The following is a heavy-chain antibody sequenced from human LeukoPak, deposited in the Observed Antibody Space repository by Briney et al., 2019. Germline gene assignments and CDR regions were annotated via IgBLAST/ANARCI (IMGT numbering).Heavy chain of an antibody. CDR3: AKPPLYREDYSDY. Sequence: SGGSLRLSCAASGFTFSSYGMSWVRQAPGKGLEWVSSISGRGVTTYYADSVKGRFTISRDNSKNTLYLQMNSLRAEDTAVYYCAKPPLYREDYSDYWGQGTLVTVSS. CDR2: ISGRGVTT. J-gene: IGHJ4*02. CDR1: GFTFSSYG. D-gene: IGHD4-11*01. V-gene: IGHV3-23*01.